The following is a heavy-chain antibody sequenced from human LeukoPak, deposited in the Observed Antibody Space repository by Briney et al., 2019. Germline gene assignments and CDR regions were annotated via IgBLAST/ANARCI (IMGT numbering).Heavy chain of an antibody. V-gene: IGHV1-69*13. CDR1: GGTFSIYA. CDR3: AYRNSCSYHHYNIREFGFDY. D-gene: IGHD5-24*01. Sequence: SVKVSCKASGGTFSIYAISWVRQAPGQGLEWMGGIIPIFGTANYAQKFQGRVTITADESTSTAYMELSSLRSEDTAVYYCAYRNSCSYHHYNIREFGFDYWGQGTLVTVSS. J-gene: IGHJ4*02. CDR2: IIPIFGTA.